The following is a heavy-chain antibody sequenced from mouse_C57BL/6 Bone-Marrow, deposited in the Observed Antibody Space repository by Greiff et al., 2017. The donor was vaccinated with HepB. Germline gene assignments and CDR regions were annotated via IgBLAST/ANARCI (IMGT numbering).Heavy chain of an antibody. J-gene: IGHJ3*01. CDR1: GFTFSSYA. V-gene: IGHV5-4*01. CDR3: ARDGGRFAY. Sequence: EVKLVESGGGLVKPGGSLKPSCAASGFTFSSYAMSWVRQTPEKRLEWVATISDGGSYTYYPDNVKGRFTISRDNAKNNLYLQMSHLKSEDTAMYYCARDGGRFAYWGQGTLVTVSA. CDR2: ISDGGSYT.